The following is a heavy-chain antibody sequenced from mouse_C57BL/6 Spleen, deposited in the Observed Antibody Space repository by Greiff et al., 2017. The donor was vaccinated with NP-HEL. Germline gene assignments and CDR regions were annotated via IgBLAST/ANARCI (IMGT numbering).Heavy chain of an antibody. CDR3: TGPELGRGYFDV. CDR2: IRNKANNHAT. V-gene: IGHV6-6*01. J-gene: IGHJ1*03. D-gene: IGHD4-1*01. CDR1: GFTFSDAW. Sequence: EVNVVEPGGGLVQPGGSMKLSCAASGFTFSDAWMDWVRQSPEKGLEWVAEIRNKANNHATYYAESVKGRFTISRDDSKSSVYLQMNSLRAEDTGMYYYTGPELGRGYFDVWGTGTTVTVSS.